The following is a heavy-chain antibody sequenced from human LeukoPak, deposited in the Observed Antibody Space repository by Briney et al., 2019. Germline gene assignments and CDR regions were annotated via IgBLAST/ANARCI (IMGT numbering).Heavy chain of an antibody. CDR1: GGSFSSYY. CDR3: ARHGDYWFGELQSRYYFDY. V-gene: IGHV4-59*08. J-gene: IGHJ4*02. CDR2: ISYSGNT. D-gene: IGHD3-10*01. Sequence: SETLSLTCTVSGGSFSSYYWSWIRQPPGKGLEWIGYISYSGNTNFNPSLKSRVTISVDTSKNQFSLKLSSVTAADTAVYYCARHGDYWFGELQSRYYFDYWGQGTQVTVSS.